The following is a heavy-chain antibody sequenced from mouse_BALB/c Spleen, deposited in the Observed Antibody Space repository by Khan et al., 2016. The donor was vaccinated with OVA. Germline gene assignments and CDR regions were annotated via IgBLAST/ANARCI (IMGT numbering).Heavy chain of an antibody. D-gene: IGHD1-1*01. CDR1: GYSITSDYA. Sequence: EVQLQESGPGLVKPSQSLSLTCTVTGYSITSDYAWNWIRQFPGNKLEWMAYISYSGRTSYNPSLKSRLSITRDTSKNQFFLQLNSVTTEDAATYYCARSVTITTVVATDFDYWCQGTTLTVSS. V-gene: IGHV3-2*02. CDR2: ISYSGRT. CDR3: ARSVTITTVVATDFDY. J-gene: IGHJ2*01.